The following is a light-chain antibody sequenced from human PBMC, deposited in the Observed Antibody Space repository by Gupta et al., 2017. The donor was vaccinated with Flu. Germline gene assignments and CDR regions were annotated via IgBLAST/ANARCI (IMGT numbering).Light chain of an antibody. CDR2: DAA. V-gene: IGKV3-11*01. CDR3: QEGTNGLPLFP. Sequence: TLVLSPGGSDNLPCRASQSVSSYLGWYEEKQRHAPGLLIYDAANRAMGIIARCSGSGVGTDVNLTISSRDAEDFEVYYCQEGTNGLPLFPFGHGTKVDIK. J-gene: IGKJ3*01. CDR1: QSVSSY.